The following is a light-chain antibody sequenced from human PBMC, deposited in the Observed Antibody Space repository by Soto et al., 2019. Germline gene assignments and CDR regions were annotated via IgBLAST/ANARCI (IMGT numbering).Light chain of an antibody. V-gene: IGKV3-15*01. Sequence: EIVLTQSPGTLSLSPGERATLSCRASQSVNANYFAWYQQKPGQAPRLLIYGASTRATGVPARFSGSGSGTEFTLTISSLQSEDFEVYYCQQYNNWPITFGQGTRLEIK. CDR3: QQYNNWPIT. J-gene: IGKJ5*01. CDR2: GAS. CDR1: QSVNANY.